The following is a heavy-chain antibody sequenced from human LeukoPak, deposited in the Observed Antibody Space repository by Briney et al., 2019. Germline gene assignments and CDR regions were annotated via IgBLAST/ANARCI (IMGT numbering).Heavy chain of an antibody. CDR2: ISYDGSNK. V-gene: IGHV3-30-3*01. CDR1: GFTFSSYA. D-gene: IGHD2-2*01. CDR3: ARVRGDIVVVPAGLYAMDA. J-gene: IGHJ6*02. Sequence: GGSLRLSCAASGFTFSSYAMHWVRQAPGKGLEWVAVISYDGSNKYYADSVKGRFTISRDNSKNTLYLQMNSLRAEDTAVYYCARVRGDIVVVPAGLYAMDAWGQGTTVTVSS.